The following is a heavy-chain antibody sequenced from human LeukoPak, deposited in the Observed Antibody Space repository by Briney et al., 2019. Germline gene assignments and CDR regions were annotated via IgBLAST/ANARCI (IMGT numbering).Heavy chain of an antibody. CDR1: GFTFSSYS. Sequence: GGSLRLSCAASGFTFSSYSMNWVRQAPGKGLEWVSSISSSSSYIYYADSVKGRFTISRDNAKNSLYLQMNSLRAENTAVYYCAREEYSGSYYFDYWGQGTLVTVSS. CDR2: ISSSSSYI. J-gene: IGHJ4*02. CDR3: AREEYSGSYYFDY. D-gene: IGHD1-26*01. V-gene: IGHV3-21*01.